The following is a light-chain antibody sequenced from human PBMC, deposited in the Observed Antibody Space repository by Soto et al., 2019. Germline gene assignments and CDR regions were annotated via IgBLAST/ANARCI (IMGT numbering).Light chain of an antibody. V-gene: IGLV3-21*02. J-gene: IGLJ2*01. CDR1: NIGTTT. CDR3: LVWDISGDHAV. Sequence: SYELTQPCSVSVAPGQTATITCGGNNIGTTTVSWYQQKPGQAPVLVVSDDGDRPSGIPDRLSGSNSGNTATLTISRVEAGDEADYYCLVWDISGDHAVFGGGTKSPS. CDR2: DDG.